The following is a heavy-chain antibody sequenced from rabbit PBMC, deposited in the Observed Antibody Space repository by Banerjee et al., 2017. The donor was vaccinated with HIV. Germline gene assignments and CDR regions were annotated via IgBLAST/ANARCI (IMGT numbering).Heavy chain of an antibody. Sequence: QSLEESGGDLVKPGASLTLTCTASGFTLSSYWICWVRQAPGKGLEWIACIWTGDGTTYYASWAKGRFTISKTSWTTVTLQMTSLTAADTATYFCARRDGGAGYALNLWGPGTLVTVS. CDR2: IWTGDGTT. CDR1: GFTLSSYW. CDR3: ARRDGGAGYALNL. D-gene: IGHD6-1*01. J-gene: IGHJ4*01. V-gene: IGHV1S40*01.